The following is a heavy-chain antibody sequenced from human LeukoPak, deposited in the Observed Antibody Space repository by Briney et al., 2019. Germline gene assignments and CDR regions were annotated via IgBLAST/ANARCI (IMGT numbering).Heavy chain of an antibody. CDR1: GGSISSGSYY. CDR3: ARGLEWFGSDY. D-gene: IGHD3-10*01. J-gene: IGHJ4*02. V-gene: IGHV4-61*02. Sequence: SETLSLTCTVSGGSISSGSYYWSWIRQPAGKGLEWIGRIYTSGSTNYNPSLKSRVTISVDTSNNQFSLKLSSVTAADTAVYYCARGLEWFGSDYWGQGTLVTVSS. CDR2: IYTSGST.